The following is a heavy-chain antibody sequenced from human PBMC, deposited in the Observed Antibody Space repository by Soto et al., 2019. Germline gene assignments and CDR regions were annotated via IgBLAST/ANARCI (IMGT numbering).Heavy chain of an antibody. CDR2: IWYDGSNK. D-gene: IGHD3-10*01. Sequence: QVQLVESGGGVVQPGRSLRLSCAASGFTFSSYGMHWVRQAPGKGLEWVAVIWYDGSNKYYADSVKGRFTISRDNSKNTLYLQMNSLRAEDTAVYYCARERGITMVRGVRRGAPLDYWGQGTLVTVSS. V-gene: IGHV3-33*01. CDR3: ARERGITMVRGVRRGAPLDY. CDR1: GFTFSSYG. J-gene: IGHJ4*02.